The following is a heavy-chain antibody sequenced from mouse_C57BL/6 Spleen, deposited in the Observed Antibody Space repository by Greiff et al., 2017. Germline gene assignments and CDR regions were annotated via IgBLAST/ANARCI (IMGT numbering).Heavy chain of an antibody. V-gene: IGHV1-15*01. CDR2: IDPETGGT. Sequence: QVQLKESGAELVRPGASVTLSCKASGYTFTDYEMHWVKQTPVHGLEWIGAIDPETGGTAYNQKFKGKAILTADKSSSTAYIALRNLTSEDSTVYYYAARSILGSAMDYWGQGTSVTVSS. D-gene: IGHD4-1*01. CDR3: AARSILGSAMDY. J-gene: IGHJ4*01. CDR1: GYTFTDYE.